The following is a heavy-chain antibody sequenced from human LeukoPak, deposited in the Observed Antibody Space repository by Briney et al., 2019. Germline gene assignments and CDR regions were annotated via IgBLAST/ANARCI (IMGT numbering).Heavy chain of an antibody. J-gene: IGHJ3*02. CDR2: INPSGGST. Sequence: ASVKVSCKASGYTFTSYYMHWVRQAPGQGLEWMGIINPSGGSTSYAQKFQGRVTMTRDMSTSTVYMELSSLRSEDTAVYYCARLAYRGGDCWGDAFDIWGQGTMVTVSS. D-gene: IGHD2-21*02. CDR1: GYTFTSYY. V-gene: IGHV1-46*01. CDR3: ARLAYRGGDCWGDAFDI.